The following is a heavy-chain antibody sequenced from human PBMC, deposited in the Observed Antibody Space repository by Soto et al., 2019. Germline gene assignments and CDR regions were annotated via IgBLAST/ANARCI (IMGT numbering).Heavy chain of an antibody. J-gene: IGHJ6*02. CDR3: ASLDCSGGSCYSYLMDV. CDR1: GYSFTSYW. D-gene: IGHD2-15*01. CDR2: IDPSDSYT. V-gene: IGHV5-10-1*01. Sequence: PGESLKISCKGSGYSFTSYWISWVRQMPGKGLEWMGRIDPSDSYTNYSPSFQGHATISADKSISTAYLQWSSLKASDTAMYYCASLDCSGGSCYSYLMDVWGQGTTVTVSS.